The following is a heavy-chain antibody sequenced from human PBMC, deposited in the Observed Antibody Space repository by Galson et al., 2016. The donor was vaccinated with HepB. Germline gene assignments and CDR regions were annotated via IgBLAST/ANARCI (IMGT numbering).Heavy chain of an antibody. V-gene: IGHV4-31*03. Sequence: TLSLTCTVSGASISSGDYFWSWIRQHPGQGLEWIGYLYDSGTIYFNPSLKSRIIMSLDTSKNQFSLTLKSVTAADTAVYFCATERSMVRGVTVGEFDYWGQGILVSVSS. J-gene: IGHJ4*02. CDR1: GASISSGDYF. CDR3: ATERSMVRGVTVGEFDY. CDR2: LYDSGTI. D-gene: IGHD3-10*01.